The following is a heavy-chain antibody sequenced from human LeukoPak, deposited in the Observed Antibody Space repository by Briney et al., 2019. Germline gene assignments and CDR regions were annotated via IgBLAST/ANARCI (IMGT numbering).Heavy chain of an antibody. CDR3: AKGLAVAGNGFDY. J-gene: IGHJ4*02. Sequence: GSLRLSCAASGFTFSSYGMSWVRQAPGKGLEWVSAISGSGGSTYYADSVKGRFTISRDNSKNTLYLQMNSLRAEDTAVYYCAKGLAVAGNGFDYWGQGALVTVSS. CDR2: ISGSGGST. V-gene: IGHV3-23*01. D-gene: IGHD6-19*01. CDR1: GFTFSSYG.